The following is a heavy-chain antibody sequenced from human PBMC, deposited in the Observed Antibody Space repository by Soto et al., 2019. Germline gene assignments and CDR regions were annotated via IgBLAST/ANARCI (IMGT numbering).Heavy chain of an antibody. V-gene: IGHV1-18*01. CDR2: ISAYNGNT. CDR1: GYTFTSYA. D-gene: IGHD3-22*01. CDR3: ARELREDSSGYFLFDY. Sequence: ASVKVSCKASGYTFTSYAIHWVRQAPGPRLEWMGWISAYNGNTNYAQKLQGRVTMTTDTSTSTAYMELRSLRSDDTAVYYCARELREDSSGYFLFDYWGQGTLVTVSS. J-gene: IGHJ4*02.